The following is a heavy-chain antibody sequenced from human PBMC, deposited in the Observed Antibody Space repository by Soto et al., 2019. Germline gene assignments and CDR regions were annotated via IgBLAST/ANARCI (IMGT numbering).Heavy chain of an antibody. CDR2: ISYDGSNK. D-gene: IGHD3-10*01. V-gene: IGHV3-30*18. J-gene: IGHJ6*02. Sequence: QVQLVESGGGVVQPGRSLRLSCAASGFTFSSYGMHWVRQAPGKGLEWVAVISYDGSNKYYADSVKVRFTISRDNSKNTLYLQMNSLRAEDTAVYYCAKDKRVTMIRGVIITFEYYYGMDVWGQGTTVTVSS. CDR1: GFTFSSYG. CDR3: AKDKRVTMIRGVIITFEYYYGMDV.